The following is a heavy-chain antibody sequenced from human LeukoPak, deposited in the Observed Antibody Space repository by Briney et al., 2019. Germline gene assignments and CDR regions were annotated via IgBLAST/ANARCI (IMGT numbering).Heavy chain of an antibody. D-gene: IGHD3-22*01. CDR1: GDSVSSNSAA. CDR3: ARDEPHYYDSSGYLN. V-gene: IGHV6-1*01. Sequence: RSQTLSLTCAISGDSVSSNSAAWNWIRQSPSRGLEWLGRTYYRSKWYNDYAVSVKSRITINPDTSKNQFSLQLNSVAPEDTAVYYCARDEPHYYDSSGYLNWGQGTLVTVSS. CDR2: TYYRSKWYN. J-gene: IGHJ4*02.